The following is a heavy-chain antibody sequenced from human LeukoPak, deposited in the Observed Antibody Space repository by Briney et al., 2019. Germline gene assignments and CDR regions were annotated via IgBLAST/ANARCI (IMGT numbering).Heavy chain of an antibody. CDR2: ISGSGGST. CDR1: GFTFSSYA. Sequence: SGGSLRLFCAASGFTFSSYAMSWVRQAPGKGLEWVSVISGSGGSTYYADSVKGRFTISRDNSKNTLYLQMNSLRAEDTAVYYCAKAWDEWELSLDYWGQGTLVTVSS. J-gene: IGHJ4*02. V-gene: IGHV3-23*01. CDR3: AKAWDEWELSLDY. D-gene: IGHD1-26*01.